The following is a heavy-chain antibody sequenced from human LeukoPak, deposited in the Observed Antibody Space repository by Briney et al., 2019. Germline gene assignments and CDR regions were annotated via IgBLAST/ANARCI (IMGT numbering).Heavy chain of an antibody. Sequence: GASVKVSCKASGYTFTSYYMHWVRQAPGQGLEWMGIINPSGGSTSYAQKFQGRVTMTRDMSTSTVYMELSSLRSEDTAVYYCARGSRVGATKGDYFDYWGQGTLVTVSS. V-gene: IGHV1-46*01. CDR2: INPSGGST. CDR3: ARGSRVGATKGDYFDY. J-gene: IGHJ4*02. D-gene: IGHD1-26*01. CDR1: GYTFTSYY.